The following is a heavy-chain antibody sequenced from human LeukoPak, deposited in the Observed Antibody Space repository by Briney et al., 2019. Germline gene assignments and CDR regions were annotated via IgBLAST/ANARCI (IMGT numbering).Heavy chain of an antibody. CDR1: GFTFDDYA. CDR2: ISWNSGSI. V-gene: IGHV3-9*03. D-gene: IGHD5-18*01. CDR3: AKDIYSYGLGQRTGAFDI. Sequence: GGSLRLSCAASGFTFDDYAMHWVRQAPGKGLEWVSGISWNSGSIGYADSVKGRFTISRDNAKNSLYLQMNSLRAEDMALYYCAKDIYSYGLGQRTGAFDIWGQGTMVTVSS. J-gene: IGHJ3*02.